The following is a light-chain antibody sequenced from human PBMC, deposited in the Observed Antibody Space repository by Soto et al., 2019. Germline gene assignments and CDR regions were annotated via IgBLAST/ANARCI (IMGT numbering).Light chain of an antibody. CDR1: SRDVGGYNS. Sequence: QSALTQPASVSGSPGLSIAISCTGTSRDVGGYNSVSWYQQQPGEVPKLMIYDVSNRPSGVSNRFSGSKSGNTASLTISGLQAEDEGDYYCSSYTTGGSYVFGTGTKVTVL. J-gene: IGLJ1*01. CDR3: SSYTTGGSYV. V-gene: IGLV2-14*01. CDR2: DVS.